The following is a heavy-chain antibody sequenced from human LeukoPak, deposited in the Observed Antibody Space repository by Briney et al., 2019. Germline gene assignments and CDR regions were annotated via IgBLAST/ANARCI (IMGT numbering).Heavy chain of an antibody. Sequence: GGSLRLSCAASGFTFSSHEMNWVRQAPGKGLEWVGRIQSKTDGGTTDYAAPVKGRFTISRDDSKNTLYLQMTSLKTEDTAVYYCTANLTYSSGWYWFDPWGQGTLVTVSS. V-gene: IGHV3-15*01. CDR3: TANLTYSSGWYWFDP. D-gene: IGHD6-19*01. CDR1: GFTFSSHE. J-gene: IGHJ5*02. CDR2: IQSKTDGGTT.